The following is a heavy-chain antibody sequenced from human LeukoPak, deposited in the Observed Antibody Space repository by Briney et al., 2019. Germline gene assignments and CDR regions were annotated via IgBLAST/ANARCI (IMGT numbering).Heavy chain of an antibody. D-gene: IGHD6-6*01. CDR3: ARGPPSIGARPDGYYYYYMDV. CDR1: GGSISSGSYY. J-gene: IGHJ6*03. CDR2: IYTSGTT. V-gene: IGHV4-61*02. Sequence: SETLSLTCTVSGGSISSGSYYWSWIRQPAGKGLEWIGRIYTSGTTNYNPSLKSRVTISVDTSKNQFSLKLSSVTAADTAVYYCARGPPSIGARPDGYYYYYMDVWGKGTTVTVSS.